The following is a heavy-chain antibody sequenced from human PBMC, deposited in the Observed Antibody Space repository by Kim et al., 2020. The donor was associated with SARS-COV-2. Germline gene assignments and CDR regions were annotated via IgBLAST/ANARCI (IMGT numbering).Heavy chain of an antibody. CDR3: AKGLVVATQYYYYGMDV. D-gene: IGHD3-22*01. CDR1: GFTFDDYA. Sequence: GGSLRLSCAASGFTFDDYAMHWVRQAPGKGLEWVSGISWNSGSIGYADSVKGRFTISRDNAKNSLYLQMNSLRAEDTALYYCAKGLVVATQYYYYGMDVWGQGNTVTGSS. J-gene: IGHJ6*02. V-gene: IGHV3-9*01. CDR2: ISWNSGSI.